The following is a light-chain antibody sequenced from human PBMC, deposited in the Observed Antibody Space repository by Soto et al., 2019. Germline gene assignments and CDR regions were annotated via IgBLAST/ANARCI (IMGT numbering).Light chain of an antibody. CDR3: QQYNSFSLT. Sequence: DIQMTQSPSTLSASVGDRVTITCRASQTISSWLAWYQQKPGKAPKLLIYKTSNLQSGVPSRFSGSGSGTEFSLTISSLQPDAFATYYCQQYNSFSLTFGGGTRVEVK. J-gene: IGKJ4*01. CDR1: QTISSW. CDR2: KTS. V-gene: IGKV1-5*03.